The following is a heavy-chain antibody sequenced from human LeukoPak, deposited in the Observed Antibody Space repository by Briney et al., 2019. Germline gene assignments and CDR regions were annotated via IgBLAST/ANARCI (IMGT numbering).Heavy chain of an antibody. J-gene: IGHJ3*02. CDR1: GFTFSSYW. CDR3: ARLGPDSSGYYTLPIDAFDI. V-gene: IGHV4-39*01. Sequence: GSLRLSCTASGFTFSSYWMSWIRQPPGKGLEWTGSIYYSGGTYYNPSLKSRVTISVDTSKNQFSLKLSSVTAADTAVYYCARLGPDSSGYYTLPIDAFDIWGQGTMVTVSS. CDR2: IYYSGGT. D-gene: IGHD3-22*01.